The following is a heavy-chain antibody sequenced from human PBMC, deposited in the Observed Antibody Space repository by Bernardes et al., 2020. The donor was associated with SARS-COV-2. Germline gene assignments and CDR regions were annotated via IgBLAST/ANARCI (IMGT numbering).Heavy chain of an antibody. J-gene: IGHJ4*02. CDR1: GFTFSSSG. Sequence: VGSLLLSCAASGFTFSSSGMTWVRQAPGKGLACVSSLSGRGDTPHYADSVKGRFTISRDNSKNTLYLQMNSLRAEDTAVNFCAKTGPYYFDYWGQGTLVTVSS. CDR3: AKTGPYYFDY. CDR2: LSGRGDTP. V-gene: IGHV3-23*01.